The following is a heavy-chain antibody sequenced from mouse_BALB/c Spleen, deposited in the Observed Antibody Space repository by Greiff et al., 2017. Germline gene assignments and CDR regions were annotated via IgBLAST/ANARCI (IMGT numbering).Heavy chain of an antibody. J-gene: IGHJ4*01. Sequence: EVKLMESGGDLVKPGGSLKLSCAASGFTFSSYGMSWVRQTPDKRLEWVATISSGGSYTYYPDSVKGRFTISRDNAKNTLYLQMSSLKSEDTAMYYCARPQITTVVAKGYAMDDWGQGTSVTVSS. CDR1: GFTFSSYG. D-gene: IGHD1-1*01. V-gene: IGHV5-6*01. CDR2: ISSGGSYT. CDR3: ARPQITTVVAKGYAMDD.